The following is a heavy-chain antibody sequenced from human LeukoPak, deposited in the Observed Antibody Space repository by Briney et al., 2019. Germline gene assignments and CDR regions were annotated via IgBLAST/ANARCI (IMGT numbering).Heavy chain of an antibody. CDR2: MNPNSGNT. CDR3: ARAELRYFDWPPGDY. V-gene: IGHV1-8*01. D-gene: IGHD3-9*01. Sequence: ASVKVSCKASGYTFTDYDINWVRQATGQGLEWMGWMNPNSGNTGYTQKFQGRVTMTRNTSISTDYMELSSLRSEDTAVYYCARAELRYFDWPPGDYWGQGTLVTVSS. J-gene: IGHJ4*02. CDR1: GYTFTDYD.